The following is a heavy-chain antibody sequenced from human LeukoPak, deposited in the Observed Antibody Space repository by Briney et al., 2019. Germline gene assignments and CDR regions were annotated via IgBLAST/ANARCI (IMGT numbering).Heavy chain of an antibody. CDR2: ISSSSRYI. CDR3: ARGGSSSPYFFDF. Sequence: PGGSLRLSCAASGFTFSSYGMNWVRQAPGKGLEWVSSISSSSRYIYYADSVKGRFTISRDNAKSSLFLEMNSLRAEDTAVYYCARGGSSSPYFFDFWGQGTLVTVSS. CDR1: GFTFSSYG. V-gene: IGHV3-21*01. D-gene: IGHD6-6*01. J-gene: IGHJ4*02.